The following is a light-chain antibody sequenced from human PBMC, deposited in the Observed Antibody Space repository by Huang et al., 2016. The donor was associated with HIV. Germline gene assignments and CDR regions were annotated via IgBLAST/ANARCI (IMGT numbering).Light chain of an antibody. CDR3: QQYYDALIT. V-gene: IGKV4-1*01. J-gene: IGKJ5*01. CDR2: WAS. CDR1: QSVLYSYNNKNY. Sequence: DIVMTQSPDSLAVSLGGRATIKCKSSQSVLYSYNNKNYVAWYQHKSGQPPKLLIYWASTRESGVPDRFSGSGSGTDFTLTISRLQAEDVAVYYCQQYYDALITFGQGTRLEVK.